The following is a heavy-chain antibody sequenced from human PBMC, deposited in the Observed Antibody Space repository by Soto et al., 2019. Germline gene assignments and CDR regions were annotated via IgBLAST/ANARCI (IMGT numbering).Heavy chain of an antibody. CDR2: ISGSGGST. Sequence: EVQLLESGGGLVQPGGSLRLSCAASGFTFSSYAMSWVRQAPGKGLEWVSAISGSGGSTYYADSVKGRFTISRDNSKNTLYLQMNSRRAEDTAVYYCAKENMITCGGVIDPFDYWGQGTLVTGSS. D-gene: IGHD3-16*02. CDR3: AKENMITCGGVIDPFDY. J-gene: IGHJ4*02. V-gene: IGHV3-23*01. CDR1: GFTFSSYA.